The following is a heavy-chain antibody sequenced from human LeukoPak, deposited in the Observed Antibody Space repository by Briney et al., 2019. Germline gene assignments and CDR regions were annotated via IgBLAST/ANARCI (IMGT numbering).Heavy chain of an antibody. J-gene: IGHJ4*02. CDR2: ISYDGSNK. CDR1: GFTFSSYA. V-gene: IGHV3-30*04. CDR3: ARDIDSSGSD. D-gene: IGHD6-19*01. Sequence: PGRSLRLSCAASGFTFSSYAMHWVRQAPGKGLEWVAVISYDGSNKYYADSVKGRFTISRDNSKNTLYLQMNSLRAGDTAVYYFARDIDSSGSDWGQGTLVTVSS.